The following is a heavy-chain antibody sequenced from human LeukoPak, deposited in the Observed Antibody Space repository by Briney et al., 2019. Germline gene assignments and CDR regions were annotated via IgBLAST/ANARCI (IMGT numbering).Heavy chain of an antibody. CDR2: INPNSGGT. Sequence: ASVKVSCKASGYTFTGYYMHWVRQAPGQGLEWMGWINPNSGGTNYAQKFQGRVTMTRDASISTAYMELSRLRSDDTAVYYCAGIVGATFGAFDIWGQGTMVTVSS. J-gene: IGHJ3*02. D-gene: IGHD1-26*01. CDR3: AGIVGATFGAFDI. CDR1: GYTFTGYY. V-gene: IGHV1-2*02.